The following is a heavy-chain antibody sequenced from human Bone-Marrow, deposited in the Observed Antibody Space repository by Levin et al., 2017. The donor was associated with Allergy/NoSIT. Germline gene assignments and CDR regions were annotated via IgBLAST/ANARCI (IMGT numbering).Heavy chain of an antibody. V-gene: IGHV1-46*01. CDR3: AKNIDPLTGSVNFGLDV. D-gene: IGHD3-9*01. CDR1: GYPFTNYY. CDR2: LNPGGAAT. J-gene: IGHJ6*02. Sequence: KAGESLKISCRTSGYPFTNYYVHWVRQAPGQGLEWMGTLNPGGAATIYAQNFQGRATMTRDTSTSTVYMELDSLTSDDTAVYYCAKNIDPLTGSVNFGLDVWGQGTTVTVSS.